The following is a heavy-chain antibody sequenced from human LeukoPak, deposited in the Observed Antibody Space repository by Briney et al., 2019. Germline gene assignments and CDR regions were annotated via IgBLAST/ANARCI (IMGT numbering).Heavy chain of an antibody. D-gene: IGHD6-19*01. V-gene: IGHV1-69*01. CDR3: ASSGWYGEYYFDY. CDR2: IIPIFGTA. Sequence: SVKVSCKASGGTFSSYAISWVRQAPGQGLEWMGGIIPIFGTANYAQKFQGRVTITADESTSTAYMELSSLRSEDTAVYYCASSGWYGEYYFDYWGQGTLVTVSS. J-gene: IGHJ4*02. CDR1: GGTFSSYA.